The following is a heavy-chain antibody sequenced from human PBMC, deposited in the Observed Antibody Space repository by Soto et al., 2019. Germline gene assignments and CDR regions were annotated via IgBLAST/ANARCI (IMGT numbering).Heavy chain of an antibody. CDR1: GFTFSSYA. J-gene: IGHJ4*02. Sequence: EVQLLESGEGLVQPGGSLRLSCAASGFTFSSYAMSWVRQAPGKGLEWVSAISGSGGSTYYADSVKGRFTISRDNSKNTLYLQMNSLRAEDTAVYYCAKDRWFGGEHEIFDYWGQGTLVTVSS. CDR3: AKDRWFGGEHEIFDY. CDR2: ISGSGGST. D-gene: IGHD3-10*01. V-gene: IGHV3-23*01.